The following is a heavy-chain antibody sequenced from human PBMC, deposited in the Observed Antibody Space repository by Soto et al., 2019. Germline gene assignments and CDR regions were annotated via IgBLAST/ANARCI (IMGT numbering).Heavy chain of an antibody. V-gene: IGHV3-33*01. D-gene: IGHD2-15*01. CDR1: GFTFSSYG. CDR3: ASEYCSGGRCYYYGMDV. J-gene: IGHJ6*02. CDR2: IWYDGSNK. Sequence: QVQLVESGGGVVQPGRSLRLSCAASGFTFSSYGMHWVRQAPGKGLEWVAVIWYDGSNKYYADSVKGRFTNSRDNSKNTRYLQMNSLRAEDTAVYYCASEYCSGGRCYYYGMDVWGQGTTVTVSS.